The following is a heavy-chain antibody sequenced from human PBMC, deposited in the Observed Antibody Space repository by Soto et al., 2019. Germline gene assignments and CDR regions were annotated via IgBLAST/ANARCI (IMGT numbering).Heavy chain of an antibody. CDR3: ARVASETRNCSGGSCYSFGFDY. CDR2: IYYSGST. J-gene: IGHJ4*02. V-gene: IGHV4-39*07. D-gene: IGHD2-15*01. CDR1: GGSISSSSYY. Sequence: SETLSLTCTVSGGSISSSSYYWGWIRQPPGKGLEWIGSIYYSGSTYYNPSLKSRVTISVDTSKNQFSLKLSSVTAADTAVYYCARVASETRNCSGGSCYSFGFDYWGQGTLVTVSS.